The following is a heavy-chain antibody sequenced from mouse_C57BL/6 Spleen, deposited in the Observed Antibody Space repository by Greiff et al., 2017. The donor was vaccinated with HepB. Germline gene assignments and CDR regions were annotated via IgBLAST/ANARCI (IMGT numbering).Heavy chain of an antibody. CDR2: IYPRSGNT. Sequence: VQLQQSGAELARPGASVKLSCKASGYTFTSYGISWVKQRTGQGLEWIGEIYPRSGNTYYNEKFKGKATLTADKSSSTAYMELRSLTSEDSAVYFCARVEWRGGVRYDSFDYWGQGTTLTVSS. D-gene: IGHD2-4*01. V-gene: IGHV1-81*01. CDR1: GYTFTSYG. J-gene: IGHJ2*01. CDR3: ARVEWRGGVRYDSFDY.